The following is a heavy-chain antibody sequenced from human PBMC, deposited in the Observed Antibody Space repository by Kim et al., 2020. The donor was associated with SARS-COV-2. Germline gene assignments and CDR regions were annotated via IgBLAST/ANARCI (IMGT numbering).Heavy chain of an antibody. CDR1: GFTFSSYS. CDR2: ISSSSSYI. Sequence: GGSLRLSCAASGFTFSSYSMNWVRQAPGKGLEWVSSISSSSSYIYYADSVKGRFTISRDNAKNSLYLQMNSLRAEDTAVYYCARDKTVPGIAAAGPDGGYYYYYYGMDGWGQGTTVTVSS. V-gene: IGHV3-21*01. J-gene: IGHJ6*02. CDR3: ARDKTVPGIAAAGPDGGYYYYYYGMDG. D-gene: IGHD6-13*01.